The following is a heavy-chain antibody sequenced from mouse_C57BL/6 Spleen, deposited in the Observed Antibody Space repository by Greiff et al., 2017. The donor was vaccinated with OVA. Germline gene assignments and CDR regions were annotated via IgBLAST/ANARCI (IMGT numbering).Heavy chain of an antibody. CDR3: ARGHYYGSRGPYAMDY. J-gene: IGHJ4*01. Sequence: EVHLVESGGGLVKPGGSLKLSCAASGFTFSDYGMHWVRQAPEKGLEWVAYISSGSSTIYYADTVKGRFTISRDNAKNTLFLQMTSLRSEDTAMYYCARGHYYGSRGPYAMDYWGQGTSVTVSS. CDR2: ISSGSSTI. CDR1: GFTFSDYG. D-gene: IGHD1-1*01. V-gene: IGHV5-17*01.